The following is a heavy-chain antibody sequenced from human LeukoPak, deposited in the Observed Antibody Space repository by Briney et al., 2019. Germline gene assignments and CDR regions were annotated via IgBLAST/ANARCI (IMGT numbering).Heavy chain of an antibody. V-gene: IGHV3-74*01. CDR3: ARKGMGMDV. D-gene: IGHD6-13*01. CDR2: IDGDGSTT. CDR1: GFTFSSYW. Sequence: GGSLRLSCAASGFTFSSYWMYWVRQAPGKGLVWVSPIDGDGSTTTYADSVKGRFTVSRDNAKNTLYLYMNGLRAEDTAVYYCARKGMGMDVWGQGTTVTVSS. J-gene: IGHJ6*02.